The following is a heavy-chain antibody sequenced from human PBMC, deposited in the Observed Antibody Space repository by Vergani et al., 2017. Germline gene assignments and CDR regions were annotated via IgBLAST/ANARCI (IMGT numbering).Heavy chain of an antibody. CDR1: GGSISSSSYY. D-gene: IGHD3-22*01. CDR2: IYYSGST. Sequence: QLQLQESGPGLVKPSETLSLTCTVSGGSISSSSYYWGWIRQPPGKGLEWIGSIYYSGSTYYNPSLKSRVTISVDTSKNQFSLKLSSVTAADTAVYYCARDGRRDYYDSSGYYPAEYFQHWGQGTLVTVSS. CDR3: ARDGRRDYYDSSGYYPAEYFQH. V-gene: IGHV4-39*07. J-gene: IGHJ1*01.